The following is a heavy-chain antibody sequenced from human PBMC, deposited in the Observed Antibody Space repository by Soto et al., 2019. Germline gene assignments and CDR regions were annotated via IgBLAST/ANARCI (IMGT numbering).Heavy chain of an antibody. CDR3: ARPVVVAAFGWFDP. CDR1: GGSISSSSYY. V-gene: IGHV4-39*01. Sequence: QLQLQESGPGLVKPSETLSLTCTVSGGSISSSSYYWGWIRQPPGKGLEWIGSIYYSGSTYYNPSLKSRVTISVDTSKNQFSLKLSSVTAADTAVYYCARPVVVAAFGWFDPWGQGTLVTVSS. CDR2: IYYSGST. D-gene: IGHD2-15*01. J-gene: IGHJ5*02.